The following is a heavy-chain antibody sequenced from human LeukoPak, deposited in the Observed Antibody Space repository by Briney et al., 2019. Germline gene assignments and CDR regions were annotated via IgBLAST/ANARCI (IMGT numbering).Heavy chain of an antibody. CDR1: GFTFSSYA. J-gene: IGHJ4*02. Sequence: GGSLRLSCAASGFTFSSYAMSWVRQAPGKGLEWVSTISGSGGTTYYADSVRGRFTISRDNSKNTLYLQMNTLRAEDTAVYYGAKEEAFSSSWTDYWGQGTLVTVSS. V-gene: IGHV3-23*01. CDR3: AKEEAFSSSWTDY. D-gene: IGHD6-13*01. CDR2: ISGSGGTT.